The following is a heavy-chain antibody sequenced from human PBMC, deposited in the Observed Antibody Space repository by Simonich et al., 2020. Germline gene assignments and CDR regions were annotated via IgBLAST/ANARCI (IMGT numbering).Heavy chain of an antibody. CDR2: ISSSSSTI. CDR1: GFTFRSYS. J-gene: IGHJ3*02. Sequence: EVQLVESGGGLVQPGGSLRLSCAASGFTFRSYSMNWVRQAPGKGLEWVSYISSSSSTIYSADSVKGRFTISRDNAKNSLYLQMNSLRAEDTAVYYCARDSSYYAFDIWGQGTMVTVSS. D-gene: IGHD5-12*01. CDR3: ARDSSYYAFDI. V-gene: IGHV3-48*01.